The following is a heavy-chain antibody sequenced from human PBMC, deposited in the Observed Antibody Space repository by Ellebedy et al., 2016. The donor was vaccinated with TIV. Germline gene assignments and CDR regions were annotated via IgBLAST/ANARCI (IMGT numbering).Heavy chain of an antibody. J-gene: IGHJ4*02. D-gene: IGHD2-15*01. CDR3: AKSKGWWGEGTTILDY. CDR2: IIPMSVTP. CDR1: GGTSNRFA. Sequence: AASVKVSCKVSGGTSNRFAINWVRQAPGQGLEWMGGIIPMSVTPKYAQKFQGRVTFTADESTGTVYMALSTLISDHTAVYYWAKSKGWWGEGTTILDYWGQGTLVTVSS. V-gene: IGHV1-69*13.